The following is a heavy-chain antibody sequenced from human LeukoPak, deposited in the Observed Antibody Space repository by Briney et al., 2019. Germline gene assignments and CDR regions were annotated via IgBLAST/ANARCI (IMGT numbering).Heavy chain of an antibody. CDR1: GYSISSGDY. V-gene: IGHV4-38-2*02. Sequence: SETLSLTCTVSGYSISSGDYWGWIRQPPGKGLEWIGSIYHSGSTYYNPSLKSRVTISVDTSKNQFSLKLSSVTAADTAVYYCARGKVDYDFWSGQTYPYYMDVWGKGTTVTVSS. CDR3: ARGKVDYDFWSGQTYPYYMDV. CDR2: IYHSGST. D-gene: IGHD3-3*01. J-gene: IGHJ6*03.